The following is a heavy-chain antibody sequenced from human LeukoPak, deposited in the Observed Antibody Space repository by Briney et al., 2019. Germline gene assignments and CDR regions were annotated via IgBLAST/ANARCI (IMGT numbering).Heavy chain of an antibody. CDR2: IIPIFGTA. CDR3: ARRSNGDYWFDP. V-gene: IGHV1-69*13. CDR1: GGTFSNYA. J-gene: IGHJ5*02. D-gene: IGHD4-17*01. Sequence: SVKVSCKASGGTFSNYAISWVRQTPGQGLEWMGGIIPIFGTANYAQKFQGRVTITADESTSTAYMELSSLRSEDTAMYYCARRSNGDYWFDPWGQGTLVTVSS.